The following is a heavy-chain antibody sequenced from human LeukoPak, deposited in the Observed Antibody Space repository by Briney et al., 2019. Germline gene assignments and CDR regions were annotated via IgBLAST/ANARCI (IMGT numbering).Heavy chain of an antibody. V-gene: IGHV1-2*02. CDR3: TREARVGNWFDP. Sequence: ASVKVSCRASGYTFTDYYIHWVRQAPGQGVEWMGWINPDNGGTNYAQKFQGRGTMTRETSIRTVYLALSRLRSDDTAVFYCTREARVGNWFDPWGQGTQVTVSS. CDR2: INPDNGGT. D-gene: IGHD2-2*01. J-gene: IGHJ5*02. CDR1: GYTFTDYY.